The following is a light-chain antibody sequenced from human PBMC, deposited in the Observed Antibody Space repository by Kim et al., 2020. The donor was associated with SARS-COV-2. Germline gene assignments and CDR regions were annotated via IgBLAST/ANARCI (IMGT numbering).Light chain of an antibody. CDR2: DVS. Sequence: QSFTISCTGTSSDIGDSNYVSWFQQHPGKAPKLMIYDVSDRPSGVSNRFSGSKSGNTASLTISGLQAEDEADYYCSSYTRSSTRVLFGGGTQLTVL. CDR3: SSYTRSSTRVL. J-gene: IGLJ2*01. V-gene: IGLV2-14*03. CDR1: SSDIGDSNY.